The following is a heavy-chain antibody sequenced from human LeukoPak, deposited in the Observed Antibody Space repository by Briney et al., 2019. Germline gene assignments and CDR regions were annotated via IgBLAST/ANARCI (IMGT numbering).Heavy chain of an antibody. Sequence: SETLSLTCTVSGGSISDYYWSWIRQPPGKGLEWIGYIYYSGITNYNPSLKTRVTILVDTSKNQFSLKLSSVTAADTAVYYCARDSHASIAGGFGYWGQGTLVTVSS. V-gene: IGHV4-59*01. J-gene: IGHJ4*02. CDR1: GGSISDYY. D-gene: IGHD6-6*01. CDR3: ARDSHASIAGGFGY. CDR2: IYYSGIT.